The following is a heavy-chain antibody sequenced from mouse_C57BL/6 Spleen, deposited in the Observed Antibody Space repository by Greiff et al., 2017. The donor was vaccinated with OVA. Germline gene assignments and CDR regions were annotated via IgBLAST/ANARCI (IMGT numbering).Heavy chain of an antibody. D-gene: IGHD2-4*01. CDR3: ARRDDYEDFDY. CDR2: ISSGSSTI. V-gene: IGHV5-17*01. CDR1: GFTFSDYG. Sequence: EVQLVESGGGLVKPGGSLKLSCAASGFTFSDYGMHWVRQAPEKGLEWVAYISSGSSTIYYADTVKGRFTISRVNAKNTLFLQMTSLRSEDTAMFYCARRDDYEDFDYWGQGTTLTVSS. J-gene: IGHJ2*01.